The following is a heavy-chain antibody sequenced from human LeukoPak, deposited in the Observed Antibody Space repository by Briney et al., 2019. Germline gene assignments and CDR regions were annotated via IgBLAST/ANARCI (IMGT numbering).Heavy chain of an antibody. Sequence: SETLSLTCTVSGGSITTYYWSWIRQPPGKGLEWIGEINHSGSTNYNPSLKSRVTISVDTSKNQFSLKLSSVTAADTAVYYCARFPSGDSSGYYWGQGTLVTVSS. CDR1: GGSITTYY. D-gene: IGHD3-22*01. CDR2: INHSGST. J-gene: IGHJ4*02. CDR3: ARFPSGDSSGYY. V-gene: IGHV4-34*01.